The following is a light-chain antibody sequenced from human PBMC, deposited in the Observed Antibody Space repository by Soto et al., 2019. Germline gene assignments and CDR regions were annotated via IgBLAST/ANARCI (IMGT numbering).Light chain of an antibody. V-gene: IGLV1-44*01. Sequence: QAVVTQPPSASGTPGQRVTISCSGSSSNIGSNTVNWYQQLPGTAPKLLIYSNNQRPSGVPDRFSGSKSGTSASLAISGLQSEDEADYYCAAWDDSLSGQVVFGGGTKVTVL. CDR3: AAWDDSLSGQVV. J-gene: IGLJ2*01. CDR2: SNN. CDR1: SSNIGSNT.